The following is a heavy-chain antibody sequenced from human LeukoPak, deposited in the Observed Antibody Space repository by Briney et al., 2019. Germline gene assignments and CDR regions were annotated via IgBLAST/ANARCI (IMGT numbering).Heavy chain of an antibody. J-gene: IGHJ4*02. V-gene: IGHV4-39*01. CDR2: IYYSGST. CDR1: GGSISSSSYY. CDR3: ARNLYLYYFDY. Sequence: SETLSLTCTVSGGSISSSSYYWGWIRQPPGKGLEWIGSIYYSGSTHYNPSLKSRVTISVDTSKNQFSLKLSSVTAADTAVYYCARNLYLYYFDYWGQGTLVTVSS.